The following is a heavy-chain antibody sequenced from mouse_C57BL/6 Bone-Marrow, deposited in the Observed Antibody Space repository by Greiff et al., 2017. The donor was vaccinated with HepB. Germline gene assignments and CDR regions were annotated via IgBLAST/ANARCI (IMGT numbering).Heavy chain of an antibody. CDR2: ISSGSSTI. Sequence: DVKLVESGGGLVKPGGSLKLSCAASGFTFSDYGMHWVRQAPEKGLEWVAYISSGSSTIYYADTVKGRFTISRDNAKNTLFLQMTSLRSEDTAMYYCARGVTSYYAMDYWGQGTSVTVSS. D-gene: IGHD2-3*01. CDR1: GFTFSDYG. CDR3: ARGVTSYYAMDY. V-gene: IGHV5-17*01. J-gene: IGHJ4*01.